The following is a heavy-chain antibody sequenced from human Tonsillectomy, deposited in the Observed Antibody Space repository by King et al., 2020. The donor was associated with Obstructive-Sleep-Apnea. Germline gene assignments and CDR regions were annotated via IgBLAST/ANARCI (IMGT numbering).Heavy chain of an antibody. CDR2: ISYDGSNK. V-gene: IGHV3-30*04. Sequence: VQLVESGGGVVQPGRSLRLSCAASGFTFSSYAMHWVRQAPGKGLEWVAVISYDGSNKYYTDSVKGRFSISSDNSKNTLYLQMNSLRPEDTAMYYCARDFTMIMFGGVIVDWGQGTLVTVSS. D-gene: IGHD3-16*02. CDR3: ARDFTMIMFGGVIVD. J-gene: IGHJ4*02. CDR1: GFTFSSYA.